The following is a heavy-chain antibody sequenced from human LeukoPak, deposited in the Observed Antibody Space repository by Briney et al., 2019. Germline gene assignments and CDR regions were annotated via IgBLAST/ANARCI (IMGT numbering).Heavy chain of an antibody. D-gene: IGHD7-27*01. V-gene: IGHV1-2*02. CDR1: GYTLTGHY. CDR2: ISPHSGFT. J-gene: IGHJ3*02. CDR3: ARQTGDDALDI. Sequence: ASVKVSCKASGYTLTGHYIHWVRQPPGQGLEWMGWISPHSGFTMYPQRFQGRVTMTTDTSISTAFLEVRRLRSDDTAAYYCARQTGDDALDIWGQGTMITVYS.